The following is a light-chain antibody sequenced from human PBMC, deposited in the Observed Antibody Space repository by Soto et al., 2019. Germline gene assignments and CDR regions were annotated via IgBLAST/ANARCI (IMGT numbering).Light chain of an antibody. CDR3: MQGRHLAWT. CDR1: QSLENSDGKTY. V-gene: IGKV2-30*01. J-gene: IGKJ1*01. Sequence: DVVVTQSPLSLPVTLGQSASISCRSSQSLENSDGKTYLSWFKQRPGQSPRRLISEVSKRDSGVPDRIRGSGLGTDFTLHISSVEAEDVGVYHCMQGRHLAWTFGQGTRVEIK. CDR2: EVS.